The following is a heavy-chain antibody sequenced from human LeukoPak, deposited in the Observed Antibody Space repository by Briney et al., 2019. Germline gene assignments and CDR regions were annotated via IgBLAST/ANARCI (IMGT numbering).Heavy chain of an antibody. V-gene: IGHV3-21*06. D-gene: IGHD6-19*01. CDR1: GFTFSDRS. CDR3: ARVDDSNGWPIDY. J-gene: IGHJ4*02. Sequence: GGSLRLSCAASGFTFSDRSMNWVRQAPGKGLEWVSSISSRSSYIYYADSVKGRFTISRDNAKNSLYLQMNSLTAEDTAVYYCARVDDSNGWPIDYWGQGTLVTVSS. CDR2: ISSRSSYI.